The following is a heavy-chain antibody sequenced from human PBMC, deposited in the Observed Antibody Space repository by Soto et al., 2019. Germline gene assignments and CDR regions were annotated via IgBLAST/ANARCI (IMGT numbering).Heavy chain of an antibody. CDR1: GGSTSSYY. CDR3: ARHSISLRYFDWPAPREYYGMDV. V-gene: IGHV4-59*05. CDR2: IYYSGST. Sequence: SETLSLTCTVSGGSTSSYYWSWIRQSPGKGLEWIGSIYYSGSTYYNPSLKSRVTISVDTSKNQFSLKLSSVTAADTAVYYCARHSISLRYFDWPAPREYYGMDVWGQGTTVTVSS. D-gene: IGHD3-9*01. J-gene: IGHJ6*02.